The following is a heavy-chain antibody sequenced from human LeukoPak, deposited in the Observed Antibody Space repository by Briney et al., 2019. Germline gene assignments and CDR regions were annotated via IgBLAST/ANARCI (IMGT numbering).Heavy chain of an antibody. CDR2: MNPNSGGT. CDR3: ATMVGQLWSIDY. CDR1: GYTFTSYD. Sequence: ASVKVSCKASGYTFTSYDINWVRQATGQGLEWMGWMNPNSGGTNYAQKFQGRVTMTRDTSISTAYMELSRLRSDDTAVYYCATMVGQLWSIDYWGQGTLVTVSS. V-gene: IGHV1-2*02. J-gene: IGHJ4*02. D-gene: IGHD5-18*01.